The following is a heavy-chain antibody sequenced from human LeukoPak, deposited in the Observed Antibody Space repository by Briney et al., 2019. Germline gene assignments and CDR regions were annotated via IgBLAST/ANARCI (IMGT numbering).Heavy chain of an antibody. Sequence: PSGNLSLTCTVSGGSISRYYWSWIRQPPGKGLEWIGYIYYIGSPNYNPSLKSRVTISVDTSKSQFSLKLSSVTAADTAMYYCARSNGWYYFDYWGQGTLVTVSS. V-gene: IGHV4-59*01. CDR1: GGSISRYY. CDR3: ARSNGWYYFDY. J-gene: IGHJ4*02. CDR2: IYYIGSP. D-gene: IGHD6-19*01.